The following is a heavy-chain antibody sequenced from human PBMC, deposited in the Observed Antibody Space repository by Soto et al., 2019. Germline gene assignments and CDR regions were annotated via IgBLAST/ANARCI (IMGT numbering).Heavy chain of an antibody. Sequence: PSETLSLTCTFSGGSNSSDYWNWLQQPPGKGLEWIGYIYYSGSTNYNPSLKSRVTISVDTYKNQFSLKLSSVTAADTAVYYCAGGHYDSSGLLPDYFDYWGQGTLVTVS. V-gene: IGHV4-59*01. D-gene: IGHD3-22*01. CDR2: IYYSGST. J-gene: IGHJ4*02. CDR1: GGSNSSDY. CDR3: AGGHYDSSGLLPDYFDY.